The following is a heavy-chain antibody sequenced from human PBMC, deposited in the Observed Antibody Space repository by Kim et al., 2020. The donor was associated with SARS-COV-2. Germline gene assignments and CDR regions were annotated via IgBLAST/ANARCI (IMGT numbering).Heavy chain of an antibody. CDR1: GFTFSDYY. CDR2: ISSSSSYT. Sequence: GGSLRLSCAASGFTFSDYYMSWIRQAPGKGLEWVSYISSSSSYTNYADSVKGRFTISRDNAKNSLYLQMNSLRAEDTAVYYCAGGWIQLWYGVWGYYGMDVWGQGTTVTVSS. V-gene: IGHV3-11*03. J-gene: IGHJ6*02. D-gene: IGHD5-18*01. CDR3: AGGWIQLWYGVWGYYGMDV.